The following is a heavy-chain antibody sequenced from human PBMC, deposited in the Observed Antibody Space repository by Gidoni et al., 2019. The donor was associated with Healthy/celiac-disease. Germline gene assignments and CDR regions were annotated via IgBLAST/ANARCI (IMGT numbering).Heavy chain of an antibody. Sequence: EVQLVESGGGVVQHGGSLSLFCAASGFPLSSYEMNWFRQAPGKGLGWVSYISRSGSTIYYADSVKGRFTISRDNAKNSLYLQMNSLRAEDTAVYYCASDGGYSSGWYVYWGQGTLVTVSS. V-gene: IGHV3-48*03. J-gene: IGHJ4*02. D-gene: IGHD6-19*01. CDR2: ISRSGSTI. CDR3: ASDGGYSSGWYVY. CDR1: GFPLSSYE.